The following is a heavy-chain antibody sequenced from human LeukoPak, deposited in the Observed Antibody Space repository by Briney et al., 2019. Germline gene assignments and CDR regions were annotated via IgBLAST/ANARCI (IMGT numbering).Heavy chain of an antibody. D-gene: IGHD3-10*01. CDR1: GFTFSSYA. Sequence: GGSLRLSCAASGFTFSSYAMSWVRQAPGKGLEWVSAISGSGGSTYYADSVKGRLTISRDNSKNTLYLQMNSLRAEDTAVYYCAKANLVRGVTLKFDYWGQGTLVTVSS. CDR2: ISGSGGST. CDR3: AKANLVRGVTLKFDY. V-gene: IGHV3-23*01. J-gene: IGHJ4*02.